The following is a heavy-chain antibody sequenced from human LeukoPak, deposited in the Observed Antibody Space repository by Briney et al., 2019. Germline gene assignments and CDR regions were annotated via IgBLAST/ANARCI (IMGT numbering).Heavy chain of an antibody. CDR1: GDSISSGNYY. V-gene: IGHV4-61*02. D-gene: IGHD1-26*01. CDR3: ARAVGSSESNWFDP. CDR2: IYTSGST. J-gene: IGHJ5*02. Sequence: SQTLSLTCAVSGDSISSGNYYWRWIRQPAGTGLEWIGRIYTSGSTKYNPSLKSRVTISVDRSKNQFSLTLTSVTAADTAMYYCARAVGSSESNWFDPWGQGTLDTVSS.